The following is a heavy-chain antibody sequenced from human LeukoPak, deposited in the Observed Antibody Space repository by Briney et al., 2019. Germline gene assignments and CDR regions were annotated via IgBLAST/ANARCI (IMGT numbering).Heavy chain of an antibody. CDR2: IYYSGST. J-gene: IGHJ4*02. CDR1: GGSISSYY. CDR3: ARGAMAAAGNFDY. V-gene: IGHV4-59*01. Sequence: PSETLSLTCTVSGGSISSYYWSWIRQPPGKGLEWIGYIYYSGSTNYNPSLKSRVTISVDTSKNQFSLKLSSVTAADTAVYYCARGAMAAAGNFDYWGQGTLVTVS. D-gene: IGHD6-13*01.